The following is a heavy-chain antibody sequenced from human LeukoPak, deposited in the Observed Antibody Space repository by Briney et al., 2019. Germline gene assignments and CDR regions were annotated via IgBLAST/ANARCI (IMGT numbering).Heavy chain of an antibody. CDR1: GGSISSSSYY. CDR2: IYHSGGT. V-gene: IGHV4-39*07. J-gene: IGHJ4*02. Sequence: SETLSLTCTVSGGSISSSSYYWGWIRQPPGKGLEWIGYIYHSGGTYYNPSLKSRVTISVDRSKNQFSLKLNSVTAADTAVYYCATGSDAQGSFDHWGQGTLVTVSS. CDR3: ATGSDAQGSFDH.